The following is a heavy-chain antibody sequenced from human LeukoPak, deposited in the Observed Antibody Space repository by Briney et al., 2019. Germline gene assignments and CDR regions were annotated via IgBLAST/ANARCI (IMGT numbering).Heavy chain of an antibody. V-gene: IGHV4-4*07. D-gene: IGHD4-17*01. CDR2: IHTSENT. J-gene: IGHJ6*03. CDR1: GRYIGSYY. CDR3: AREGDYGDYSKSFYYMDV. Sequence: PSETLSLTCTLSGRYIGSYYWSWIRQAAGKGLEWIGRIHTSENTDYNPSLKSRVTMSVDMSTSQFSLRLTSVTAADTAVYYCAREGDYGDYSKSFYYMDVWGKGTTVTVSS.